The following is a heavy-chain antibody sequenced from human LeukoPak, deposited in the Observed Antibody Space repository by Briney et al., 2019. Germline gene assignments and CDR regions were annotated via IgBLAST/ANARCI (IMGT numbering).Heavy chain of an antibody. J-gene: IGHJ4*02. CDR3: ARGNTAMAYRYYFDY. Sequence: GSSVKVSCKASGYTFIGYYMHWVRQAPGQGLEWMGRINPNSGGTNYAQKFQGRVTMTRDTSISTAYMELSRLRSDDTAVYYCARGNTAMAYRYYFDYWGQGTLVTVSS. D-gene: IGHD5-18*01. CDR2: INPNSGGT. V-gene: IGHV1-2*06. CDR1: GYTFIGYY.